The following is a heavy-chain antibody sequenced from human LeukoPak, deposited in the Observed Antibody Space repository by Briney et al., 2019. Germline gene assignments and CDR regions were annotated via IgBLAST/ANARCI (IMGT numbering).Heavy chain of an antibody. CDR2: ISTYNGNT. J-gene: IGHJ4*02. V-gene: IGHV1-18*01. Sequence: ASVKVSCKASGYTFTSYGISWVRQAPGQGLEWMGWISTYNGNTNYAQKLQGRVTMTTETSTSTAYMELRSLRSDDTAVYYCARDGYYYDSSGYYRQFDYWGQGTLVTVSS. CDR1: GYTFTSYG. CDR3: ARDGYYYDSSGYYRQFDY. D-gene: IGHD3-22*01.